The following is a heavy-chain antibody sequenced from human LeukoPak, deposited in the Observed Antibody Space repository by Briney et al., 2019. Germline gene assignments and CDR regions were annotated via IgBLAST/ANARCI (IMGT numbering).Heavy chain of an antibody. J-gene: IGHJ3*02. V-gene: IGHV3-74*01. CDR2: INTHGSST. D-gene: IGHD2-2*01. Sequence: GGPLRLSCAASGFAFSNYWLHWVRQAPGKGLEWVARINTHGSSTNYADSVKGRFTISRDNAKNTLYLQMTSLSAEDTAVYYCAKDIVVVGNNAFDIWGQGKMATVSS. CDR3: AKDIVVVGNNAFDI. CDR1: GFAFSNYW.